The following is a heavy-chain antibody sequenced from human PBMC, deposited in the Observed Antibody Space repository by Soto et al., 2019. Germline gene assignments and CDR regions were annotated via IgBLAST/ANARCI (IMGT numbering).Heavy chain of an antibody. V-gene: IGHV1-3*01. J-gene: IGHJ3*02. CDR1: GYTFTSYA. Sequence: GASVKVSCKASGYTFTSYAMHWVRQAPGQRLEWMGWINAGNGNTKYSQKFQGRVTITRDTSASTAYMELSSLRSEDTAVYYCARALPYYDFWSGPHTDAFDIWGQGTMVTVSS. CDR3: ARALPYYDFWSGPHTDAFDI. CDR2: INAGNGNT. D-gene: IGHD3-3*01.